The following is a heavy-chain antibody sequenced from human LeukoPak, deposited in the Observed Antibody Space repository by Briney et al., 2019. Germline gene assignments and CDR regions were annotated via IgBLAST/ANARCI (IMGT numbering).Heavy chain of an antibody. J-gene: IGHJ6*03. CDR3: TSLNKLLHYYYYYMDV. Sequence: GGSLRLSCTASGFTFGDYALSWVRQAPGKGLEWVGFIRSKAYGETTEYAASVKGRFTISRDDSKSIAYLQMNSLRTEDTAVYYCTSLNKLLHYYYYYMDVWGKGTTVTVSS. V-gene: IGHV3-49*04. D-gene: IGHD2-15*01. CDR1: GFTFGDYA. CDR2: IRSKAYGETT.